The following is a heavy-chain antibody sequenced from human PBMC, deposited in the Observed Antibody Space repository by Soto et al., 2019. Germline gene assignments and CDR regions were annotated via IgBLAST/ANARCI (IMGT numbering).Heavy chain of an antibody. CDR1: GGTFSSYA. CDR3: ARGSEMATTPVGHWPYYYCMYV. D-gene: IGHD5-12*01. Sequence: QVQLVQSGAEVKKPGSSVKVSCKASGGTFSSYAISWVRQAPGQGLEWMGGVIPIFGTANYAQKFQGRVTITSNEFTSTAYLELSSLRSEDTSVYYSARGSEMATTPVGHWPYYYCMYVWCQGTTVTVSS. CDR2: VIPIFGTA. V-gene: IGHV1-69*01. J-gene: IGHJ6*02.